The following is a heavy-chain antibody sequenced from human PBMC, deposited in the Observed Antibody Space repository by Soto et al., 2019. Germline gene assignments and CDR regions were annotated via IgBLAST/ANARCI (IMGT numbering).Heavy chain of an antibody. D-gene: IGHD3-10*01. CDR2: IYYSGST. CDR1: GGSISSYY. Sequence: SETLSLTCTVSGGSISSYYWSWIRQPPGKGLEWIGYIYYSGSTNYNPSPKSRVTISVDTSKNQFSLKLSSVTAADTAVYYCAREGRGDAFDIWGQGTMVTVSS. V-gene: IGHV4-59*01. CDR3: AREGRGDAFDI. J-gene: IGHJ3*02.